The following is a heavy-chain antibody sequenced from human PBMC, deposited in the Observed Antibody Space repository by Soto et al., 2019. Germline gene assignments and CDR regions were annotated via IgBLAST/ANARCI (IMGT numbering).Heavy chain of an antibody. Sequence: EVLLVESGGGLVQPGGSLRLSCAASGFIFSNHWMSWVRLAPGKGLEWVANIKPDGSAKSYVDSVRGRFTISRDSAKNSLYLQMDSLRDEDTAVYYCARLQFGALDYWGQGSLVTVSS. CDR1: GFIFSNHW. D-gene: IGHD3-10*01. V-gene: IGHV3-7*05. CDR2: IKPDGSAK. J-gene: IGHJ4*02. CDR3: ARLQFGALDY.